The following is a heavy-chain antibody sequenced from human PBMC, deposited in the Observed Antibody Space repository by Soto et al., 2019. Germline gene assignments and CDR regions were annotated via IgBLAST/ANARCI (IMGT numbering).Heavy chain of an antibody. CDR2: INPNSGGT. Sequence: ASVKVSCKASGYTFTGYYMHWVRQAPGQGLEWMGWINPNSGGTNYAQKFQGRVTMTRDTSISTAYMELSRLRSDDTAVYYCASPYSSSWNYYYYGMDVWSQGTTVTVSS. D-gene: IGHD6-13*01. CDR1: GYTFTGYY. J-gene: IGHJ6*02. CDR3: ASPYSSSWNYYYYGMDV. V-gene: IGHV1-2*02.